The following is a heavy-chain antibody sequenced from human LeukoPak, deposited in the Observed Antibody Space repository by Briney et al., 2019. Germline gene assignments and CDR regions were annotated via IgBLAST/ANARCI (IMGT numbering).Heavy chain of an antibody. Sequence: SETLSLTCTVSGGSISSYYWSWIRQPPGKGLEWIGYIYYSETTNYNPSLKSRVTISVDKSKNHFSLKLSSVTAADTAVYYCARTTTVTTRFDYRGQGTLVTVSS. D-gene: IGHD4-17*01. V-gene: IGHV4-59*01. CDR1: GGSISSYY. J-gene: IGHJ4*02. CDR2: IYYSETT. CDR3: ARTTTVTTRFDY.